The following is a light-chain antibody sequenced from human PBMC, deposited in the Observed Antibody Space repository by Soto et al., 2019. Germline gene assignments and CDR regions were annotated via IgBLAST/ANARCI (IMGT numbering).Light chain of an antibody. CDR1: KSVSSY. V-gene: IGKV3-11*01. Sequence: EIVLTQSPATLSLSPGERATLSCRASKSVSSYLAWYQQKPGQAPRLLIYDASNRATGIPARFSGSGSGTDFTLTISSLEPEEFAVYYCQQRTNWPLTFGGGTKVEI. J-gene: IGKJ4*01. CDR3: QQRTNWPLT. CDR2: DAS.